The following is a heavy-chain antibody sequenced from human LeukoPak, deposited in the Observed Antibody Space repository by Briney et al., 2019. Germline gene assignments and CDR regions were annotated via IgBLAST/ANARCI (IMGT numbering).Heavy chain of an antibody. CDR3: ARGSNYYYDVTADYPRY. Sequence: VASVKVSCKTSGYTFTTYYIHWVRQAPGQGLEWLGIINPSGGTTTYAQKFQGRVTMTRATSTSTVYMELNTLRSEDTAVYYCARGSNYYYDVTADYPRYWGQGTLVTVSS. D-gene: IGHD3-22*01. CDR2: INPSGGTT. J-gene: IGHJ4*02. CDR1: GYTFTTYY. V-gene: IGHV1-46*01.